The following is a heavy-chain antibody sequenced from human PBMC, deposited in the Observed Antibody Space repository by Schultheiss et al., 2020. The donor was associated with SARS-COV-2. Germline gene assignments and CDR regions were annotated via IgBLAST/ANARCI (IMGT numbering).Heavy chain of an antibody. D-gene: IGHD2-15*01. CDR1: GFTFSNYG. CDR2: IWYDGSNK. CDR3: ARDRGYCSGGSCHSSGVDV. Sequence: GGSLRLSCAASGFTFSNYGMHWVRQAPGKGLEWVAVIWYDGSNKYYADSVKGRFTISRDNSKNTLYLQMNSLRAEDTAVYYCARDRGYCSGGSCHSSGVDVWGQGTTVTVSS. J-gene: IGHJ6*02. V-gene: IGHV3-33*01.